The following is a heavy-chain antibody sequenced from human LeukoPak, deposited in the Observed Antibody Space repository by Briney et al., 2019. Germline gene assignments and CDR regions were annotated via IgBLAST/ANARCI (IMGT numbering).Heavy chain of an antibody. D-gene: IGHD5-18*01. CDR3: ARERSRYIYGWLDFDY. Sequence: GGSLRLSCAASGFTFSSYGMHWVRQAPGKGLEWVAVIWYDGSNKYYADSVKGRFTISRDNSKNTLYLQMNSLRAEDTAVYYCARERSRYIYGWLDFDYWGQGTLVTVSS. CDR2: IWYDGSNK. CDR1: GFTFSSYG. V-gene: IGHV3-33*01. J-gene: IGHJ4*02.